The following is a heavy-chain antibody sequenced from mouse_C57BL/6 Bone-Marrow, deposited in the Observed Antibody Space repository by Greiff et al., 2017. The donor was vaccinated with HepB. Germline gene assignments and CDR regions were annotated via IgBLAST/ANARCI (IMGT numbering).Heavy chain of an antibody. Sequence: QVQLKQPGAELVKPGASVKMSCKASGYTFTSYWITWVKQRPGQGLEWIGDIYPGSGSTNYNEKFKSKATLTVDTSSSTAYMQLSSLTSEDSAVYYCARDYYGSRRDWYFDVWGTGTTVTVSS. CDR3: ARDYYGSRRDWYFDV. CDR2: IYPGSGST. CDR1: GYTFTSYW. V-gene: IGHV1-55*01. J-gene: IGHJ1*03. D-gene: IGHD1-1*01.